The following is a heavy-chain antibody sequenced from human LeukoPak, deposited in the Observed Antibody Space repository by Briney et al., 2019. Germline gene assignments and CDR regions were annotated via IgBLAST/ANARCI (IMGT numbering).Heavy chain of an antibody. Sequence: PGRSLRLSCAASGFTFSSYGMHWVRQAPGKGLEWVAVISYDGSNKYYADSVKGRFTISRDNSKNTLYLQMNSLRAEDTAVYYCAKVHAPGIAVAISDYWGQGTLVTVSS. V-gene: IGHV3-30*18. CDR3: AKVHAPGIAVAISDY. J-gene: IGHJ4*02. CDR2: ISYDGSNK. CDR1: GFTFSSYG. D-gene: IGHD6-19*01.